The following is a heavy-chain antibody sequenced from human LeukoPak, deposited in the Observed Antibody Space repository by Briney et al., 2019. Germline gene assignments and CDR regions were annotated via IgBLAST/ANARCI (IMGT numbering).Heavy chain of an antibody. J-gene: IGHJ3*02. CDR3: ARDRLVSGVVSDDAYDI. CDR1: GYPFTSYG. D-gene: IGHD3-3*01. CDR2: ISAYNGHI. V-gene: IGHV1-18*01. Sequence: GASVKVSCKASGYPFTSYGISWVRQAPGQGLEWMGWISAYNGHINYPQKLQGRVTMTTDTSTTTAYMELRSLRCDDTAVYYCARDRLVSGVVSDDAYDIWGQGTMVTVSS.